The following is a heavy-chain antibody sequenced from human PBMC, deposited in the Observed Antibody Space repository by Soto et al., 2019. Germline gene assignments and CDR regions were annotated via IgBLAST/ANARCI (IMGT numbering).Heavy chain of an antibody. V-gene: IGHV4-34*01. J-gene: IGHJ3*02. CDR2: LSHGGST. CDR1: GASLGGFH. Sequence: SETLSLTCAIYGASLGGFHWTWLRQAPGKGLEWSGELSHGGSTNYHPSLKSRVSFSLDTYKNQFSLHLMSVTAADTAVYYCAKSPLGYDYVRQTWREVGDSFDIWGRGTMVTVSS. D-gene: IGHD3-16*01. CDR3: AKSPLGYDYVRQTWREVGDSFDI.